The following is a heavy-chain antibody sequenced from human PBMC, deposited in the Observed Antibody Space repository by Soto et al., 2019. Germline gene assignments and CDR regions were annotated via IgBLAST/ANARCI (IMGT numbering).Heavy chain of an antibody. CDR2: ISSSSSTI. CDR3: ARDGGLYYYYYYGMDV. V-gene: IGHV3-48*02. J-gene: IGHJ6*02. CDR1: GFTFSSYS. Sequence: GGSLRLSCAASGFTFSSYSMNWVRQAPGKGLEWVSYISSSSSTIYYADSVKGRFTISRDNAKNSLYLQMNSLRDEDTAVYYCARDGGLYYYYYYGMDVWGQGTTVTVSS. D-gene: IGHD2-8*02.